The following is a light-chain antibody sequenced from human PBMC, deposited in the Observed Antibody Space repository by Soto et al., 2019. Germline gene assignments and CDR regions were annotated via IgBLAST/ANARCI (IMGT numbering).Light chain of an antibody. J-gene: IGKJ1*01. CDR3: LQYNSYPWT. Sequence: DIQMTQSPSTLSASVGDRVTVTCRASQTIGSWLAWYQQKPGRAPKRLIFAASSLQSGVPSRFSGSGSGTEFTLTISSLQPEDFANYYCLQYNSYPWTFGQGTKVDIK. CDR1: QTIGSW. V-gene: IGKV1-5*01. CDR2: AAS.